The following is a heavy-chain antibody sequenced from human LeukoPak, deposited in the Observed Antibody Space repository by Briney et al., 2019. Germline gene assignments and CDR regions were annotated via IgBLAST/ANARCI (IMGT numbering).Heavy chain of an antibody. V-gene: IGHV3-23*01. J-gene: IGHJ4*02. Sequence: GFLKLSCAASGFNFSSYGISRVRPAPGKGLELVSAISGSGGSTYYADSVKGRFTISRDNSKNTLYLQMNSLRAEDTAVYYCAKQQLTTREFDYWGQGTLVTVSS. CDR1: GFNFSSYG. CDR2: ISGSGGST. CDR3: AKQQLTTREFDY. D-gene: IGHD6-13*01.